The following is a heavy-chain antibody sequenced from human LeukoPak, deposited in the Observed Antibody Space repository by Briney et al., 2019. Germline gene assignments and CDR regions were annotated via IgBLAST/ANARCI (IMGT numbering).Heavy chain of an antibody. V-gene: IGHV3-21*01. Sequence: GGSLRLSCAASGFTSSSYSMNWVRQAPGKGLEWVSSISSSSSYIYYADSVKGRFTISRDNAKNSLYLQMNSLRAEDTAVYYCARGGRSDAFDIWGQGTMVTVSS. CDR1: GFTSSSYS. CDR2: ISSSSSYI. J-gene: IGHJ3*02. CDR3: ARGGRSDAFDI.